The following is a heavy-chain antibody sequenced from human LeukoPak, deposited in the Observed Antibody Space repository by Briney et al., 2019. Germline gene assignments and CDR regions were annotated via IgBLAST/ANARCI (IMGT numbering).Heavy chain of an antibody. Sequence: ASVKVSCMASGYTFTGYYMHWVRQAPGQGLEWMGRINPNSGGTNYAQKFQGRVTMTRDTSISTAYMELSRLRSDDTAVYYCAREGDYGDYPIDYWGQGTLVTVSS. CDR3: AREGDYGDYPIDY. D-gene: IGHD4-17*01. CDR1: GYTFTGYY. CDR2: INPNSGGT. V-gene: IGHV1-2*06. J-gene: IGHJ4*02.